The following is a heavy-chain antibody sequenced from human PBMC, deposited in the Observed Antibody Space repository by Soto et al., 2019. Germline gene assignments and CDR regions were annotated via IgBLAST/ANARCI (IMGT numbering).Heavy chain of an antibody. V-gene: IGHV1-18*04. CDR3: ARERGGSYYYYYGMDV. Sequence: SVKLSCKESGYTFTSNYMNWVRQAPEQGLEWMGWISAYNGNTNYAQKLQGRVTMTTDTSTSTAYMELRSLRSDDTAVYYCARERGGSYYYYYGMDVWGQGTTVTVSS. D-gene: IGHD1-26*01. CDR1: GYTFTSNY. J-gene: IGHJ6*02. CDR2: ISAYNGNT.